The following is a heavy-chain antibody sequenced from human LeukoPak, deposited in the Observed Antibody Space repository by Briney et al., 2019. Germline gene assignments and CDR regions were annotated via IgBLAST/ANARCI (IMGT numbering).Heavy chain of an antibody. CDR1: GFTFSSYL. J-gene: IGHJ4*02. CDR3: ARVGGWDKNFCFDY. V-gene: IGHV3-7*01. CDR2: IKQDGSEK. D-gene: IGHD1-26*01. Sequence: GGSLRLSCAASGFTFSSYLMSWVRQAPGKGLEWVANIKQDGSEKYYVDSVEGRFTLSRDKATKSLYLQMNSLRAEETAVYYCARVGGWDKNFCFDYWGQGTLVTVSS.